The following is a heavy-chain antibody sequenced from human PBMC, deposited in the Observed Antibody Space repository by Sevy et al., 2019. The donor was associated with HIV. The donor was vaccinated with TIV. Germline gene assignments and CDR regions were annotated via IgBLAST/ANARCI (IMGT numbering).Heavy chain of an antibody. CDR1: GFTFSSYA. Sequence: GGSLRLSCAASGFTFSSYAMSWVRQAPGEGLEWVSTISGSGGSTYYADSVKGRFTVSRDNSKNTLYLQMNSLRAEDTAVYYCASRAVLGGYFDSWGQGTLVTVSS. J-gene: IGHJ4*02. CDR3: ASRAVLGGYFDS. D-gene: IGHD3-16*01. CDR2: ISGSGGST. V-gene: IGHV3-23*01.